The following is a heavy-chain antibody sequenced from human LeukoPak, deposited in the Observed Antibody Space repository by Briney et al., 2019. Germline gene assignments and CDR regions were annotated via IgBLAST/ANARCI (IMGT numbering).Heavy chain of an antibody. CDR1: GFTFSSYA. V-gene: IGHV3-23*01. D-gene: IGHD3-3*01. CDR3: ASSTYYDFWSGYYMDY. J-gene: IGHJ4*02. CDR2: ISGSGGST. Sequence: GSLRLSCAASGFTFSSYAMSWVRQAPGKGLEWVSAISGSGGSTYYADSVKGRFTISRDNSKNTLYLQMNSLRAEDTAVYYWASSTYYDFWSGYYMDYWGQGTLVTVSS.